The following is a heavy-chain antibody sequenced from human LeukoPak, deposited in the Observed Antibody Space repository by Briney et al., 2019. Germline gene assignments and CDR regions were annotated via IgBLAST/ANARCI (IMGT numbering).Heavy chain of an antibody. V-gene: IGHV3-23*01. Sequence: PGGSLRLSCAASGFTFSSYAMSWVRQAPGKGLEWVSAISGSGGSTYYADSVKGRFTISRDNSKNTLYLQMNSLRAEDTAVYYCAKSVAGTGYAPTGFDYWGQGTLVTVFS. CDR3: AKSVAGTGYAPTGFDY. CDR1: GFTFSSYA. CDR2: ISGSGGST. J-gene: IGHJ4*02. D-gene: IGHD6-19*01.